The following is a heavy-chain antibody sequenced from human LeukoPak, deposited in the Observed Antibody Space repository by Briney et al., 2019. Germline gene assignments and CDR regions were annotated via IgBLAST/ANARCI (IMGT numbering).Heavy chain of an antibody. CDR2: IYYSGST. J-gene: IGHJ4*02. D-gene: IGHD6-19*01. Sequence: SETLSLTCTVSGGSISSGGYYWSWIRQHPGKGLEWIGYIYYSGSTYYNPSLKSRVTISVDTSKNQFSLKLSSVTAADTAVYYCARAPTAVAGLDYWGQGTLVTVSS. CDR1: GGSISSGGYY. V-gene: IGHV4-31*03. CDR3: ARAPTAVAGLDY.